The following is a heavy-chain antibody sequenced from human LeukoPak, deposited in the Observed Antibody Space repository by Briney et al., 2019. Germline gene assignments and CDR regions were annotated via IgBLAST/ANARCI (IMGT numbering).Heavy chain of an antibody. J-gene: IGHJ4*02. CDR1: GGSISSGGYS. V-gene: IGHV4-30-2*01. CDR2: IYHSGST. Sequence: SETLSLTCAVSGGSISSGGYSWSWIRQPPGKGLEWIGYIYHSGSTYYNPSLKSRVTISVDRSKNQFSLKLSSVTAADTAVYYCARGRGSGWYRVVDYWGQGTLVTVSS. CDR3: ARGRGSGWYRVVDY. D-gene: IGHD6-19*01.